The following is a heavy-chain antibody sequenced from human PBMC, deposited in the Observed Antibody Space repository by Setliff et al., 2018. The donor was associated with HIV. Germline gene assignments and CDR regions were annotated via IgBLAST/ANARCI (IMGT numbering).Heavy chain of an antibody. Sequence: GASVKVSCKASGYTFSTYYIHWMRQAPGQGLEWMGGIIPIFGTRNYAQKLQGRVTITADESTTTAYMELSSLRSEDTAFYYCARSSAGSGWLLHHFDYWGQGTLVTVSS. CDR3: ARSSAGSGWLLHHFDY. CDR2: IIPIFGTR. V-gene: IGHV1-69*13. CDR1: GYTFSTYY. D-gene: IGHD6-19*01. J-gene: IGHJ4*02.